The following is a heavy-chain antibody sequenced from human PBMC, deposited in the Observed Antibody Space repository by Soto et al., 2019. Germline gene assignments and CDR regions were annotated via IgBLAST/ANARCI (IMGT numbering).Heavy chain of an antibody. CDR1: GGSISSYY. CDR2: IYYSGST. V-gene: IGHV4-59*01. J-gene: IGHJ6*03. Sequence: SETLSLTCTVSGGSISSYYWSWIRQPPGKGLEWIGYIYYSGSTNYNPSLKSRVTISVDTSKNQFSLKLSSVTAADTAVYYCAAYYYYMDVWGKGTTVTVSS. CDR3: AAYYYYMDV.